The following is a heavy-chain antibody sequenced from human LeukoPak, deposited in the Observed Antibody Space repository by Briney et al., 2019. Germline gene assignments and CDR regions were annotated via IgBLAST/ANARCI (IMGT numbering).Heavy chain of an antibody. D-gene: IGHD3-10*01. CDR3: AGDRGTMVRGVIWYFDY. V-gene: IGHV3-30-3*01. CDR1: GFTFSSYA. Sequence: PGGSLRLSCAASGFTFSSYAMHWVRQAPGKGLEWAAVISYDGSNKYYADSVKGRFTISRDNSKNTLYLQMNSLRAEDTAVYYCAGDRGTMVRGVIWYFDYWGQGTLVTVSS. J-gene: IGHJ4*02. CDR2: ISYDGSNK.